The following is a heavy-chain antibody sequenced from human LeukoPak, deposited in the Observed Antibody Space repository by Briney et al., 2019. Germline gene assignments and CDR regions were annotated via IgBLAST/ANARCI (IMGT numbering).Heavy chain of an antibody. CDR2: IYYSGST. Sequence: SETLSLTCTVSGGSISSGGYYWSWIRQHPGKGLEWIGYIYYSGSTYYSPSLKSRVTISVDTSKNQFSLKLSSVTAADTAVYYCARRDCSSTSCYAGWFDPWGQGTLVTVSS. J-gene: IGHJ5*02. V-gene: IGHV4-31*03. CDR3: ARRDCSSTSCYAGWFDP. D-gene: IGHD2-2*01. CDR1: GGSISSGGYY.